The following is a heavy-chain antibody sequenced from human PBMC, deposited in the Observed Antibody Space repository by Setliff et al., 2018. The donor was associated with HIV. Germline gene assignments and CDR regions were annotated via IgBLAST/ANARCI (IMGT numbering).Heavy chain of an antibody. V-gene: IGHV3-7*03. J-gene: IGHJ4*02. CDR1: GFTFSNYW. Sequence: LRLSCAASGFTFSNYWMSWVRQAPGKGLEWVANIKQDGSEKYYVDSVKGRSTISRDNAKKSLYLQMNSLRAEDTALYHCARDYSRYTWNYFDYWGQGTLVTVSS. CDR2: IKQDGSEK. CDR3: ARDYSRYTWNYFDY. D-gene: IGHD1-20*01.